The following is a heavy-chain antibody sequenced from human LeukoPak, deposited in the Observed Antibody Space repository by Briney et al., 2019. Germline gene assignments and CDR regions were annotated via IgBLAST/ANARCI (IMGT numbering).Heavy chain of an antibody. J-gene: IGHJ4*02. CDR1: GFTFSSYG. Sequence: GGSLRLSCAASGFTFSSYGMHWVRRAPGKGLEWVAVIWYDGSNKYYADSVKGRFTISRDNSKNTLYLQMNSLRAEDTAVYYCARDYDSSGSFDYWGQGTLVTVSS. D-gene: IGHD3-22*01. CDR2: IWYDGSNK. V-gene: IGHV3-33*01. CDR3: ARDYDSSGSFDY.